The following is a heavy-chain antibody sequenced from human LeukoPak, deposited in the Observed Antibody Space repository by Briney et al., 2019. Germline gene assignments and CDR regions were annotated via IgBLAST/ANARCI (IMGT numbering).Heavy chain of an antibody. D-gene: IGHD6-19*01. V-gene: IGHV3-23*01. CDR2: ISGSGRST. Sequence: GGSLRLSCSASGFTFNTYAMTWVRQAPGKGLEWVSGISGSGRSTYYADSVKGRFTISRDNSKNTLYLQMDSLRAEDTAVYYCAKGPLIEVAGTTWDHWGQGTLVTVSS. CDR1: GFTFNTYA. CDR3: AKGPLIEVAGTTWDH. J-gene: IGHJ4*02.